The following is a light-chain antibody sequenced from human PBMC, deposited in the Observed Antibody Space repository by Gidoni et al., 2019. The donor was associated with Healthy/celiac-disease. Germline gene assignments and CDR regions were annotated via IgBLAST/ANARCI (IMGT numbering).Light chain of an antibody. CDR2: KAS. V-gene: IGKV1-5*03. J-gene: IGKJ5*01. CDR1: QRISSW. Sequence: DIQTSQSPSTLSASVGDRVPLTCRASQRISSWVAWYPQKPGKAPKLLSYKASSLESGVPSRFSGSESGTEFTLTISSLQPDDFATYYCQQYNSYAPITFGQGTRLEIK. CDR3: QQYNSYAPIT.